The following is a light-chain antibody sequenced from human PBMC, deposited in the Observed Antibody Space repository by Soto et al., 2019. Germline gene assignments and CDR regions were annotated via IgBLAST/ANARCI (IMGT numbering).Light chain of an antibody. Sequence: QSALTQPPSASGSPGQSVTISCTGTNSDVGGYNYVSWYQQYPGKAPKLIIYEVNERPSGIPDRFSGSKSGNPASLTVSGPQTADEADYYCRSYAGSNWYVFGTGTKLTFL. CDR2: EVN. CDR1: NSDVGGYNY. CDR3: RSYAGSNWYV. V-gene: IGLV2-8*01. J-gene: IGLJ1*01.